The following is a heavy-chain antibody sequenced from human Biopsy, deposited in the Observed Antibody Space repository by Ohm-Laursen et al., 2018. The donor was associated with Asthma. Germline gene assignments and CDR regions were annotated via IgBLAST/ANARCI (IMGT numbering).Heavy chain of an antibody. CDR3: AREGVAGTHIED. J-gene: IGHJ4*02. D-gene: IGHD6-19*01. CDR1: GFSFSKYG. V-gene: IGHV3-30*19. Sequence: SLRLSCAATGFSFSKYGIHWVRQAPGKGLEWVAVISYDGSSIYYADSVKGRFTISRDNSKNTLSLQMNSLTAEDTAVYYCAREGVAGTHIEDWGQGTLVTVSS. CDR2: ISYDGSSI.